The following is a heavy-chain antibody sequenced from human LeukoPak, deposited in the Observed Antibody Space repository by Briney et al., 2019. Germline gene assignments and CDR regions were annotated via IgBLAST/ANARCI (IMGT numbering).Heavy chain of an antibody. J-gene: IGHJ4*02. CDR3: ARAPTVTTPFDY. Sequence: AGGSLRLSCAASGFTFSSYAISWVRQAPGQGLEWMGRIIPILGIANYAQKFQGRVTITADKSTSTAYMELSSLRSEDTAVYYCARAPTVTTPFDYWGQGTLVTVSS. D-gene: IGHD4-11*01. CDR1: GFTFSSYA. V-gene: IGHV1-69*04. CDR2: IIPILGIA.